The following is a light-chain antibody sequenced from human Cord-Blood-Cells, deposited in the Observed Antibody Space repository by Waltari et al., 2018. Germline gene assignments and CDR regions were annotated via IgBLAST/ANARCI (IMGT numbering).Light chain of an antibody. J-gene: IGKJ2*01. CDR2: GAS. Sequence: EIVLTQSPGTLSLSLGERATLSYRASQSVSSSYLAWYQQKPGQAPRLLIYGASSRATDIPDRFSGSGSGTDFTLTISRLEPEDFEVYYCQQYGSSFGQGTKLEIK. V-gene: IGKV3-20*01. CDR1: QSVSSSY. CDR3: QQYGSS.